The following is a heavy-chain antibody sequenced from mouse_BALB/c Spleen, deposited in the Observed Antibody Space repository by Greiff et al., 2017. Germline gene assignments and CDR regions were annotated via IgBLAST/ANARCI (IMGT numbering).Heavy chain of an antibody. D-gene: IGHD2-10*02. CDR3: AREEYGNYDDYAMDY. J-gene: IGHJ4*01. CDR1: GYTFTSYW. CDR2: INPSTGYT. V-gene: IGHV1-4*01. Sequence: QVQLQQSGAELATPGASVKMSCKASGYTFTSYWMHWVKQRPGQGLEWIGYINPSTGYTEYNQKFKDKATLTADKSSSTAYMQLSSLTSEDSAVYYCAREEYGNYDDYAMDYWGQGTSGTVAS.